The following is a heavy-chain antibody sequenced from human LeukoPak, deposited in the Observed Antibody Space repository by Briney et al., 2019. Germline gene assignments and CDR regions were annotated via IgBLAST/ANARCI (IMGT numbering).Heavy chain of an antibody. V-gene: IGHV1-69*05. Sequence: SVKVSCKAFGGSFSSEAISWVRQAPGQGLEWMGGIIPIFGTANYAQKFQGRVTITTDESTSTAYMEVSSLRSEDTAVYYCGRNARDCGGGTCYSIDYWGQGTLVTVSS. CDR3: GRNARDCGGGTCYSIDY. CDR2: IIPIFGTA. D-gene: IGHD2-15*01. J-gene: IGHJ4*02. CDR1: GGSFSSEA.